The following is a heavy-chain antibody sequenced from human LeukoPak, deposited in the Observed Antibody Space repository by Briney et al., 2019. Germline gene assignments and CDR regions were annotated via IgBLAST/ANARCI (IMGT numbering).Heavy chain of an antibody. CDR1: GLTFSSYS. V-gene: IGHV3-21*01. J-gene: IGHJ4*02. CDR3: ARGQGWLSYFDY. CDR2: ISSSSSYI. D-gene: IGHD3-22*01. Sequence: PGGSLRLSCAASGLTFSSYSMNWVRQAPGKGLEWVSSISSSSSYIYYADSVKGRFTISRDNAKNSLYLQMNSRRAEDTAVYYCARGQGWLSYFDYWGQGTLVTVSS.